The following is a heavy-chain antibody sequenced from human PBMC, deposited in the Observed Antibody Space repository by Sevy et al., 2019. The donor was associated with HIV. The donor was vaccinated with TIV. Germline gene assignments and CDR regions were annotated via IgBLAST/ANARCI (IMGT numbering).Heavy chain of an antibody. V-gene: IGHV4-31*03. CDR1: GGSISSGGYY. J-gene: IGHJ1*01. CDR3: ARVGRGGDCPFFQH. D-gene: IGHD2-21*02. Sequence: SETLSLTCTVSGGSISSGGYYWSWIRPHPGKGLEWIGYIYYSGSTYYNPSLKSRVTISVDTSKNQFSLKLSSVTAADTAVYYCARVGRGGDCPFFQHWGQGTLVTVSS. CDR2: IYYSGST.